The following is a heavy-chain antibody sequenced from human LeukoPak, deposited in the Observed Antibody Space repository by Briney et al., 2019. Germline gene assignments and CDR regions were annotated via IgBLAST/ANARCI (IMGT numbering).Heavy chain of an antibody. J-gene: IGHJ4*02. CDR3: ARSVPSSGPDY. CDR2: IYYSGST. D-gene: IGHD6-6*01. Sequence: SETLSLTCTVSGGSISSSSYYWGWIRQPPGKGLEWIGSIYYSGSTYYNPSLKSRVTISVDTSKNQFSLKLSSVTAADTAAYYCARSVPSSGPDYWGQGTLVTVSS. CDR1: GGSISSSSYY. V-gene: IGHV4-39*01.